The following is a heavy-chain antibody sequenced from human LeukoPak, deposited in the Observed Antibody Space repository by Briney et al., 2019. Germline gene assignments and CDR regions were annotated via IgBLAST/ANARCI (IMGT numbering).Heavy chain of an antibody. J-gene: IGHJ4*02. CDR3: ARDLGMAGIAPVDY. D-gene: IGHD6-19*01. Sequence: SETLSLTCTVSGGSISTYYWNWIRQSPEKGLEWIGSIYHSGATYYNPSLKSRVTISVDTSKNQFSLKVTSVTAADTAVYYCARDLGMAGIAPVDYWGQGTLVTVSS. CDR2: IYHSGAT. CDR1: GGSISTYY. V-gene: IGHV4-38-2*02.